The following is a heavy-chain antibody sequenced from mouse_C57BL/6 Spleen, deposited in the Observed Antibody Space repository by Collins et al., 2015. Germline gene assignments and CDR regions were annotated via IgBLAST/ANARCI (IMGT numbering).Heavy chain of an antibody. CDR3: APYYYGSSLAWFAY. D-gene: IGHD1-1*01. V-gene: IGHV9-2-1*01. CDR1: GYTFTDYS. Sequence: QIQLVQSGPELKKPGETVKISCKASGYTFTDYSMHWVKQAPGKGLKWMGWINTETGEPTYADDFKGRFAFSLETSASTAYLQINNLKNEDTATYFCAPYYYGSSLAWFAYWGQETLVTVSA. J-gene: IGHJ3*01. CDR2: INTETGEP.